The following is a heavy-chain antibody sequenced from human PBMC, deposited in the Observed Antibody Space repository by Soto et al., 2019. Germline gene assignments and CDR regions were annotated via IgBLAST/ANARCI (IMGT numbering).Heavy chain of an antibody. Sequence: GGSLRLSCAASGFTFSSYEMNWVRQAPGKGLEWVSYISSSGSTIYYADSVKGRFTISRDNAKNSLYLQMNSLRAEDTAVYYCAIVVPAAMAKPFDYWGQGTLVTVSS. CDR2: ISSSGSTI. V-gene: IGHV3-48*03. CDR3: AIVVPAAMAKPFDY. J-gene: IGHJ4*02. D-gene: IGHD2-2*01. CDR1: GFTFSSYE.